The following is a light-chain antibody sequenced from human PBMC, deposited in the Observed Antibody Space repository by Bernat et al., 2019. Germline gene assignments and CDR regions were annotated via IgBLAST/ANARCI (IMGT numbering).Light chain of an antibody. CDR3: AAWDDSLRGRV. J-gene: IGLJ3*02. Sequence: QSVLTQPPSASGTPGQRVTISCSGSTSNIGSNYVYWYQQLLGTAPKLLIYSNNQRPSGVPDRFSGSKSGTSASLAISGLRSEDEADYYCAAWDDSLRGRVFGGGTKLTVL. CDR2: SNN. CDR1: TSNIGSNY. V-gene: IGLV1-47*01.